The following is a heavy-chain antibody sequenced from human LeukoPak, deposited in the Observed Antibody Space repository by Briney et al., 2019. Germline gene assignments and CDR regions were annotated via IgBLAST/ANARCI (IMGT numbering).Heavy chain of an antibody. CDR1: GGSISGYY. CDR2: IYYSGST. D-gene: IGHD5-12*01. Sequence: PSETLSLTCTVSGGSISGYYWSWIRQPPGKGLEWIGYIYYSGSTNYNPSLKSRVTISVDTSKNQFSLKLSSVTAADTAVYYCASVGYGSRGMDVWGQGTTVTVSS. V-gene: IGHV4-59*01. CDR3: ASVGYGSRGMDV. J-gene: IGHJ6*02.